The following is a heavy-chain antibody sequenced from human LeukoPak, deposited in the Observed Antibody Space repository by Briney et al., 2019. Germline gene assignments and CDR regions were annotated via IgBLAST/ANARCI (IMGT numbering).Heavy chain of an antibody. V-gene: IGHV3-30*02. CDR1: GFTFSSYG. CDR3: AKDLRNYYDD. Sequence: GGSRRLSCAASGFTFSSYGMHWVRQAPGKGLEWVAFIRYNGGNKYYADSEKGRFTISRDNSKNTLYLQMNSLRPEDTALYYCAKDLRNYYDDWGQGTLVTVSS. D-gene: IGHD3-16*01. CDR2: IRYNGGNK. J-gene: IGHJ4*02.